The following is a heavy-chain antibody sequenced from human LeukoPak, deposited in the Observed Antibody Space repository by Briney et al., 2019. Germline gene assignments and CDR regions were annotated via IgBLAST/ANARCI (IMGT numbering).Heavy chain of an antibody. CDR3: AKDSGTSYNVGYFDY. Sequence: PGGSLRLSCAASGFTFSSYAMSWVRQAPGKGLEWVSAISGSGGSAYYADSVKGRFTISRDNSKNTLYLQMNSLRAEDTAVYYCAKDSGTSYNVGYFDYWGQGTLVTVSS. V-gene: IGHV3-23*01. D-gene: IGHD3-10*01. CDR2: ISGSGGSA. J-gene: IGHJ4*02. CDR1: GFTFSSYA.